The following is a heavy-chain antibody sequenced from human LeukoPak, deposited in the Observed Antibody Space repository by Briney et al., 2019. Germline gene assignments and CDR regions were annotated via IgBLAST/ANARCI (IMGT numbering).Heavy chain of an antibody. CDR2: INPNTGGT. D-gene: IGHD3-22*01. CDR3: ARDRGRGYNYDSGDFDF. Sequence: ASVKVSCKASGYSFTGYYMHWVRQAPGQGLEWMGWINPNTGGTNYAQKFQGRVTMTRDTSITTAYMELTWLGSDDTAVYYYARDRGRGYNYDSGDFDFWGQGTLVTVSS. CDR1: GYSFTGYY. J-gene: IGHJ4*02. V-gene: IGHV1-2*02.